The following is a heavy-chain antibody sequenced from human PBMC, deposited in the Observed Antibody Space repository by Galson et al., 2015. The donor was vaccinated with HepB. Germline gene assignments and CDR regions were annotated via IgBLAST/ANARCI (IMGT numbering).Heavy chain of an antibody. D-gene: IGHD5-12*01. CDR1: GFTFSSYG. J-gene: IGHJ6*02. CDR3: AKGVATITNYYYYGMDV. Sequence: SLRLSCAASGFTFSSYGMHWVRQAPGKGLEWVAVISYDGSNKYYADSVKGRFTISRDNSKNTLYLQMNSLRAEDTAVYYCAKGVATITNYYYYGMDVWGQGTTVTVSS. CDR2: ISYDGSNK. V-gene: IGHV3-30*18.